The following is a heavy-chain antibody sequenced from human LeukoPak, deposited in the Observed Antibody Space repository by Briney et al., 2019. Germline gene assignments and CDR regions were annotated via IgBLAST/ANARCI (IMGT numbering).Heavy chain of an antibody. Sequence: PGRSLRLSCAASGFTFDDYAMHWVRQAPGKGLEWVSGISWNSGTIGYADSVKGRFTISRDNAKNSLYLQMNSLRAEDMALYYCAKGKQLWFDYWGQGTLVTVSS. CDR2: ISWNSGTI. V-gene: IGHV3-9*03. CDR1: GFTFDDYA. CDR3: AKGKQLWFDY. D-gene: IGHD5-18*01. J-gene: IGHJ4*02.